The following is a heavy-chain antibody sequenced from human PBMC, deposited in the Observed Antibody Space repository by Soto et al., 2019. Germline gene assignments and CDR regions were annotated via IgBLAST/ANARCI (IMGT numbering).Heavy chain of an antibody. CDR2: IYHSGST. CDR1: GYSISSGYY. CDR3: ARDRVVYAIKHYYYYGMDV. J-gene: IGHJ6*02. D-gene: IGHD2-8*02. Sequence: XATLSLTFAVSGYSISSGYYWCWIRQPPGKGLEWIGSIYHSGSTYYNPSLKSRVTISVDTSKNQFSLKLSSVTAADTAVYYCARDRVVYAIKHYYYYGMDVWGQGTTVTVSS. V-gene: IGHV4-38-2*02.